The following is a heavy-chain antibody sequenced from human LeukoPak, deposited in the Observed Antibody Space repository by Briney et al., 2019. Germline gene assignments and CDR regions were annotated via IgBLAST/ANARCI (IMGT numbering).Heavy chain of an antibody. Sequence: PSETLSLTCAVSGYSISSGYYWGWIRQPPGKGLEWIGNIYHSGSTYYNPSLKSRVTISVDTSKNQFSLKLSSMTAADTAVYYCARSGGTTFDPWGQGTLVTVSS. CDR1: GYSISSGYY. D-gene: IGHD2-15*01. CDR3: ARSGGTTFDP. V-gene: IGHV4-38-2*01. J-gene: IGHJ5*02. CDR2: IYHSGST.